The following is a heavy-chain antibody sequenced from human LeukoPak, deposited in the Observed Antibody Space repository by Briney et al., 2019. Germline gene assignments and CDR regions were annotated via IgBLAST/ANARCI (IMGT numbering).Heavy chain of an antibody. CDR3: AKDLQHLGLPLAEGYYYYYGMDV. Sequence: GGSLRLSCATSEFTFSDYGMNWVRQAPGKGLEWVSAISGSGGSTYYADSVKGRFTISRDNSKNTLYLQMNSLRAEDTAVYYCAKDLQHLGLPLAEGYYYYYGMDVWGQGTTVTVSS. CDR1: EFTFSDYG. D-gene: IGHD1-1*01. J-gene: IGHJ6*02. V-gene: IGHV3-23*01. CDR2: ISGSGGST.